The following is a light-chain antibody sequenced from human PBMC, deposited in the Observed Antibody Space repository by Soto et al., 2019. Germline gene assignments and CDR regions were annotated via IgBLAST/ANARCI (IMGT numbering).Light chain of an antibody. J-gene: IGLJ2*01. CDR1: SSDVGGYNY. Sequence: QSVLTQPRSVSGSPGQSVTISCTGTSSDVGGYNYVSWYQQHPGKAPKLMIYDVSKRPSGVPDRFSGSKSGNTASLTISGLQAEDEADYYCSSYTSSSTLDVVFGGGTKLTVL. V-gene: IGLV2-11*01. CDR2: DVS. CDR3: SSYTSSSTLDVV.